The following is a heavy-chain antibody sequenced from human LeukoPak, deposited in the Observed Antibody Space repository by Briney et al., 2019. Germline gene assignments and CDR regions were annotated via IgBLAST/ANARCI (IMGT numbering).Heavy chain of an antibody. CDR3: ARSYYDFWSGYAYYYYGMDV. Sequence: ASVKVSCKASGYTFTSYAMHWVRQAPGQRLEWMGWINASNGNTKYSQKFQGRVTITRDTSASTAYMELSSLRSEDTAVYYCARSYYDFWSGYAYYYYGMDVWGQGTTVIVSS. D-gene: IGHD3-3*01. CDR2: INASNGNT. J-gene: IGHJ6*02. V-gene: IGHV1-3*01. CDR1: GYTFTSYA.